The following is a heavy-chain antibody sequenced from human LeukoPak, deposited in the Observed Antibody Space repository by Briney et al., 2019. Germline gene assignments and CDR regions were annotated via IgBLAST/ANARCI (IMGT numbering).Heavy chain of an antibody. D-gene: IGHD1-26*01. CDR1: GGTFSSYA. CDR3: ATDFIVGAIPRMDV. V-gene: IGHV1-69*04. CDR2: IIPILGIA. J-gene: IGHJ6*03. Sequence: SVKVCCKASGGTFSSYAISWVRQAPGQGLEWMGRIIPILGIANYAQKFQGRVTITEDTSTGTAYMELSSLRPEDTAVYYCATDFIVGAIPRMDVWGKGTTVTVSS.